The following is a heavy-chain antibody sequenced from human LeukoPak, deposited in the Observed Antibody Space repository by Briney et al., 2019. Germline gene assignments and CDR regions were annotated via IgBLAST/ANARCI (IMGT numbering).Heavy chain of an antibody. CDR1: GYTFTSYY. Sequence: ASVKVSCKASGYTFTSYYMHWVRQAPGQGLEWMGIINPSGGSTSYAQKFQGRVTMTRDTSTSTVYMELSSLRSEDTAVYYCARDGMAYGGNYYGMDVWGQGTTVTVSS. V-gene: IGHV1-46*01. CDR3: ARDGMAYGGNYYGMDV. D-gene: IGHD4-23*01. CDR2: INPSGGST. J-gene: IGHJ6*02.